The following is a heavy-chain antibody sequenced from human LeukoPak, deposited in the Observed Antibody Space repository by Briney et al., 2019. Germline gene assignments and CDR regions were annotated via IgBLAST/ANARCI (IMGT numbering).Heavy chain of an antibody. V-gene: IGHV4-34*01. CDR2: INHSGST. CDR1: GGSFSGYY. CDR3: AILPRDY. Sequence: SETLSLTRAVSGGSFSGYYWSWIRQPPGKGLEWIGEINHSGSTNYNPSLKSRVTISVDTSKNQFSLKLSSVTAADTAVYYCAILPRDYWGQGTLVTVSS. J-gene: IGHJ4*02.